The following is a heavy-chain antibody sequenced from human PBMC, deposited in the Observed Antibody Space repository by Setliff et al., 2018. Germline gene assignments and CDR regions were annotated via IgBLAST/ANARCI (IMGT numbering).Heavy chain of an antibody. V-gene: IGHV4-61*09. CDR3: ARFYGDYQFDY. Sequence: SETLSLTCTVSGDSISSGSYYWSWIRQPAGKGLEWIGQIHTSGSTNYSPSLKSRVTISIDTSKNQFSLKLSSVTAADTAVYYCARFYGDYQFDYWGQGTLVTVSS. CDR2: IHTSGST. CDR1: GDSISSGSYY. J-gene: IGHJ4*02. D-gene: IGHD4-17*01.